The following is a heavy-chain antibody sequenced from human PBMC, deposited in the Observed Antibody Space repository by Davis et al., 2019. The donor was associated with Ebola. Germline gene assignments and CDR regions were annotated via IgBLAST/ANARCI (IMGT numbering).Heavy chain of an antibody. J-gene: IGHJ6*03. Sequence: PSETLSLTCTVSGGSISSHYWSWIRQPPGKGLEWFGYIYYSGSTNYNPSLKSRVTISVDTSKNQFSLKLSSVTAADTAVYYCGRGRNGAARPGYYYYYYMDVWGKGTTVTVSS. V-gene: IGHV4-59*11. D-gene: IGHD6-6*01. CDR2: IYYSGST. CDR1: GGSISSHY. CDR3: GRGRNGAARPGYYYYYYMDV.